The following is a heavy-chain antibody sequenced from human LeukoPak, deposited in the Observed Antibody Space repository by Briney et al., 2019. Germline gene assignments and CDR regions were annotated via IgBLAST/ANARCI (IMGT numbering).Heavy chain of an antibody. CDR1: GFTVSDS. V-gene: IGHV3-21*01. CDR3: ARGKFADGYFQH. J-gene: IGHJ1*01. Sequence: PGGSLRLSCAASGFTVSDSMNWVRQAPGKGLEWVSSINSNSNYIYYADSVKGRFTISRDNAKDSLYLQMNSLRAEDTAVYYCARGKFADGYFQHWGQGTLVTISS. CDR2: INSNSNYI. D-gene: IGHD3-10*01.